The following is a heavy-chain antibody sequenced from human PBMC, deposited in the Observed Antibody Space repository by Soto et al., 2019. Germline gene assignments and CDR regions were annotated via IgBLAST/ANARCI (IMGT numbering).Heavy chain of an antibody. J-gene: IGHJ4*02. Sequence: QLRLQESGPGLVKPSETLSLTCSVSGGSVSYNSYYWGWIRQPPGKGLEWVGGIFYTGTTYYNPSLKDRLSISVDTSKNSFSLNLTSVTAAHTAVYFCARLVVVAPVANVWGQGALVTVSS. CDR2: IFYTGTT. CDR1: GGSVSYNSYY. D-gene: IGHD2-21*01. CDR3: ARLVVVAPVANV. V-gene: IGHV4-39*01.